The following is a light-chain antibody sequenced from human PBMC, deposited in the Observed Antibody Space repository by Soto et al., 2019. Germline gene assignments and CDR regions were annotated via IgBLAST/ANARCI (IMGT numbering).Light chain of an antibody. CDR3: QTWDTGIRV. Sequence: QLVLTQSPSASASLGASVKLTCTLSSGHSTYAIAWHQQQPEKGPRYLMKLNSDGSHSKGDGIPDRFSGCSSGAERYLTISSLQSEDEADYYCQTWDTGIRVFGGGTKLTVL. J-gene: IGLJ3*02. V-gene: IGLV4-69*01. CDR2: LNSDGSH. CDR1: SGHSTYA.